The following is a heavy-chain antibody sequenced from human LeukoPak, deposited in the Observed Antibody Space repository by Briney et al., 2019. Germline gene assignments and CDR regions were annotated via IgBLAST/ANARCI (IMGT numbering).Heavy chain of an antibody. CDR2: INPNSGGT. Sequence: ASVKVSCKASGYTFTDYYMHWVRQAPGQGLEWMGWINPNSGGTDYAQQLQGRVTMTRDTSISTAYMELTRLRSDDTAMFYCAREYYDSSGTKYAFDIWGQGTMVTVSS. J-gene: IGHJ3*02. CDR3: AREYYDSSGTKYAFDI. CDR1: GYTFTDYY. V-gene: IGHV1-2*02. D-gene: IGHD3-22*01.